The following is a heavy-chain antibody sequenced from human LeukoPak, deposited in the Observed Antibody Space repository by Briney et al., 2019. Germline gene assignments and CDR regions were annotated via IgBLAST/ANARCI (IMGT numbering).Heavy chain of an antibody. J-gene: IGHJ4*02. V-gene: IGHV4-39*07. D-gene: IGHD2-21*02. Sequence: NPSETLSLTCTVSGGSISSSSYYWGWIRQSPGKGLEWIGSIYHGGSTYYNPSLRSRVIVSVDTSKNHFSLKMSSVTAADTAVYYCARDLASCAGDCYSDGFDYWGQGTLVTVSS. CDR3: ARDLASCAGDCYSDGFDY. CDR2: IYHGGST. CDR1: GGSISSSSYY.